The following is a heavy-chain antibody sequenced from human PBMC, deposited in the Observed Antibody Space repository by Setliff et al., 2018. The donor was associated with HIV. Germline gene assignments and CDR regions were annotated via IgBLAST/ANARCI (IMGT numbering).Heavy chain of an antibody. J-gene: IGHJ5*02. V-gene: IGHV4-4*02. CDR3: ARDHVFGSRTGFDP. CDR2: VFHSGSA. D-gene: IGHD3-10*01. CDR1: GGPLNSRNW. Sequence: SETLSLTCAVSGGPLNSRNWWSWVRQPPGKGLEWIGEVFHSGSANSNASLRSRVMLSVDTSKNQFSLKLSAVTAADTAVYYCARDHVFGSRTGFDPWGPGILGTV.